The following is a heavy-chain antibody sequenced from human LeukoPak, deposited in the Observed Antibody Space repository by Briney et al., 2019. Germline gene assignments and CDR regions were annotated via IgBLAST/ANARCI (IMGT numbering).Heavy chain of an antibody. V-gene: IGHV4-59*12. J-gene: IGHJ4*02. CDR3: ARDRYYYDSSGYSTFDC. D-gene: IGHD3-22*01. Sequence: SETLSHTCTVSGGSISRYYWSWIREPPGKGLEWIGYFYYSGSTNYNPSLKSRVTMSVDTSKNQFSLKLSSVTAADTAVYYCARDRYYYDSSGYSTFDCWGQGTLVTVSS. CDR2: FYYSGST. CDR1: GGSISRYY.